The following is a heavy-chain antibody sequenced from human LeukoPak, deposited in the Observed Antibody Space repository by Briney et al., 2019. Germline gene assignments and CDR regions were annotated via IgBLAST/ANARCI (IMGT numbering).Heavy chain of an antibody. J-gene: IGHJ4*02. CDR1: GFTFSSYA. CDR2: ISGSGGST. V-gene: IGHV3-23*01. CDR3: APLFVDTAIVNSDGEL. Sequence: QPGGSLRLSCAASGFTFSSYAMSWVRQAPGKGLEWVSAISGSGGSTYYADSVKGRFTISRDSSKNTVNLQMTSLRADDTAVYYCAPLFVDTAIVNSDGELWGQGTLVTVSS. D-gene: IGHD5-18*01.